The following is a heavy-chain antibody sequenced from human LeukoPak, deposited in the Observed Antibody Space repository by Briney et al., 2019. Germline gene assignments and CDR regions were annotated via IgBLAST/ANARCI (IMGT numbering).Heavy chain of an antibody. CDR3: ARRMVYAFECDY. D-gene: IGHD2-8*01. CDR2: INHSGST. V-gene: IGHV4-34*01. CDR1: GGSFSGYY. Sequence: SETLSLTCAVYGGSFSGYYWSWIRQPPGKGLEWIGEINHSGSTNYNPSLKSRVTISVDTSKNQFSLKLSSVTAPDTAVYYCARRMVYAFECDYWGQGTLVTVSS. J-gene: IGHJ4*02.